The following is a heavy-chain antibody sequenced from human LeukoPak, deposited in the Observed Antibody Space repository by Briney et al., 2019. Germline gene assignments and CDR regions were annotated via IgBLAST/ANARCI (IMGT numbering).Heavy chain of an antibody. CDR2: IYTSGST. D-gene: IGHD6-19*01. CDR1: GGSISSGSYY. Sequence: PSETLSLNCTVSGGSISSGSYYWSWIRQPAGKGLEWIGRIYTSGSTNYNPSLKSRVTISVDTSKNQFSLKLSSVTAADTAVYYCASIAVAGTPLDYWGQGTLVTVSS. CDR3: ASIAVAGTPLDY. J-gene: IGHJ4*02. V-gene: IGHV4-61*02.